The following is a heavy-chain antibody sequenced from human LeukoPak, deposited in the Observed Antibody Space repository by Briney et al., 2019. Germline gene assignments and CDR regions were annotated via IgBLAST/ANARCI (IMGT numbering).Heavy chain of an antibody. V-gene: IGHV3-23*01. CDR1: GFTFSSYA. CDR3: AKDRRITIFGVVILLGGFDY. D-gene: IGHD3-3*01. CDR2: ISGSGGST. J-gene: IGHJ4*02. Sequence: GGSLRLSCAASGFTFSSYAMSWVRQAPGKGLEWVSAISGSGGSTYYADSVKGQFTISRDNSKNTLYLQMNSLRAEDTAVYYCAKDRRITIFGVVILLGGFDYWGQGTLVTVSS.